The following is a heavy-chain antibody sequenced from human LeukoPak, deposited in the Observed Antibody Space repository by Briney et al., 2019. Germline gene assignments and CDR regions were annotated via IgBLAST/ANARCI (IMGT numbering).Heavy chain of an antibody. CDR2: ISSSGSTI. CDR1: GGSFSGYY. V-gene: IGHV3-11*04. J-gene: IGHJ4*02. D-gene: IGHD4-17*01. Sequence: LSLTCAVYGGSFSGYYWSWIRQPPGKGLEWVSYISSSGSTIYYADSVKGRFTISRDNAKNSLYLQMNSLRAEDTAVYYCARKDYGEVDYWGQGTLVTVSS. CDR3: ARKDYGEVDY.